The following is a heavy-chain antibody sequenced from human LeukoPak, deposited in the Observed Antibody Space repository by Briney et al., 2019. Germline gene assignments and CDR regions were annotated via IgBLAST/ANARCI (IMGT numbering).Heavy chain of an antibody. CDR1: GGSISNNY. Sequence: PSETLSLTCSVSGGSISNNYWSWIRQPPGKGLEWIGYIYYSGSTDHNPSLKSRVTISVDTSKNQYSLKLSSVTAADTAVYYCARYYDILTGPLSHFDYWGQGTLVTVSS. CDR2: IYYSGST. J-gene: IGHJ4*02. D-gene: IGHD3-9*01. V-gene: IGHV4-59*08. CDR3: ARYYDILTGPLSHFDY.